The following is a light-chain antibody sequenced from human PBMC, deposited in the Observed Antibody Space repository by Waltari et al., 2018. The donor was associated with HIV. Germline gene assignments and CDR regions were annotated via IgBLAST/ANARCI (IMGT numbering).Light chain of an antibody. Sequence: SSELTQPPSVSVPPGQTARITCSGDAMPNQYAYWYQQKPGQAPILIIYKDTERPSGIPERFAGSPSGTTVTLTISGVQAEDEADYHCQSADSSGAYWVFGGGTRLTVL. V-gene: IGLV3-25*03. CDR3: QSADSSGAYWV. J-gene: IGLJ3*02. CDR1: AMPNQY. CDR2: KDT.